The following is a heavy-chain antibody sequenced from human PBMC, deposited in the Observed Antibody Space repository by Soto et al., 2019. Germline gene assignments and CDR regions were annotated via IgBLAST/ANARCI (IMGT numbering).Heavy chain of an antibody. V-gene: IGHV1-2*04. Sequence: ASVKVSCKASGYTFTGYYMHWVRQAPGQGLEWMGWINPNSGGTNYAQKFQGWVTMTRDTSISPSYMELGRLTSDDTAVYYCAREGGREYVPHAFDIWGQGTMVTVSS. J-gene: IGHJ3*02. CDR1: GYTFTGYY. CDR3: AREGGREYVPHAFDI. D-gene: IGHD3-10*01. CDR2: INPNSGGT.